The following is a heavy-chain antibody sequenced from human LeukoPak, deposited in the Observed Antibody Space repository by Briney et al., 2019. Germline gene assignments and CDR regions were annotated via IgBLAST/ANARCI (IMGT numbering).Heavy chain of an antibody. D-gene: IGHD2-2*02. V-gene: IGHV3-30*03. CDR1: GFTFSSYG. J-gene: IGHJ6*03. CDR3: ARGGSCSGTNCYTPDNYYYYYMDV. CDR2: ISYDGSAK. Sequence: GGSLRLSCAASGFTFSSYGMHWVRQAPGKGLEWVAVISYDGSAKYYADSVKGRFTISRDNSKNTVYLYMNTLRTEDTAVYYCARGGSCSGTNCYTPDNYYYYYMDVWGKGTTVTVSS.